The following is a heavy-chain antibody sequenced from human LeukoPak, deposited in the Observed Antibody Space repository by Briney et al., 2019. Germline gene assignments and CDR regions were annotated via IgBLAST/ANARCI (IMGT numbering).Heavy chain of an antibody. CDR1: GYTFTSYG. V-gene: IGHV1-46*03. Sequence: ASVKVSCKASGYTFTSYGISWVRQAPGQGLEWMGIINPSGGSTSYAQKFQGRVTMTRDTSTSTVYMELSSLRSEDTAVYYCARAGYCSSTSCYGNRAYDPWGQGTLVTVSS. D-gene: IGHD2-2*01. J-gene: IGHJ5*02. CDR2: INPSGGST. CDR3: ARAGYCSSTSCYGNRAYDP.